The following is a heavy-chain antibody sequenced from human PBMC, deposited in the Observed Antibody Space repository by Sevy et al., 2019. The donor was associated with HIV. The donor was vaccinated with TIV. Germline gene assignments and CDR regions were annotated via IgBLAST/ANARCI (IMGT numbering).Heavy chain of an antibody. V-gene: IGHV3-23*01. CDR2: ISGSDYNI. D-gene: IGHD3-22*01. J-gene: IGHJ4*02. CDR1: GFTFNTYA. Sequence: GGSLRLSCAASGFTFNTYAMSWVRQAPGKGLEWVSGISGSDYNIYYADSVKGRFTISRDNAKNTLYLQMNSLRADDTAVYYCAKETPRYNYDSSGSLDYWGRGILVTVSS. CDR3: AKETPRYNYDSSGSLDY.